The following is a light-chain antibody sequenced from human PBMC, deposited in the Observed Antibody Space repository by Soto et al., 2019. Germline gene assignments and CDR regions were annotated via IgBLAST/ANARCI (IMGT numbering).Light chain of an antibody. Sequence: QSVLTQPLSVSGSPGQSVTISCTGTSSDVGGYNYVSWYQQHPGKAPKLMIYDVSKRPSGVPDRFSGSKSGNTASLTISGLQAEDEADYYCCSYAGSYVFGNGTKLTV. J-gene: IGLJ1*01. CDR2: DVS. CDR3: CSYAGSYV. V-gene: IGLV2-11*01. CDR1: SSDVGGYNY.